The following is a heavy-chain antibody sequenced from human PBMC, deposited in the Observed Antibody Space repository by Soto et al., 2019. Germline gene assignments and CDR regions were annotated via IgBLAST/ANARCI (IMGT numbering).Heavy chain of an antibody. CDR3: AKRGYCSSTSCPLGLQYYFDY. J-gene: IGHJ4*02. D-gene: IGHD2-2*01. CDR2: ISGSGGST. V-gene: IGHV3-23*01. Sequence: GGSLRLSCAASGFTFSSYAMSWVRQAPGKGLEWVSAISGSGGSTYYADSVKGRFTISRDNSKNTLYLQMNSLRAEDTAVYYCAKRGYCSSTSCPLGLQYYFDYWGQGTLVTVSS. CDR1: GFTFSSYA.